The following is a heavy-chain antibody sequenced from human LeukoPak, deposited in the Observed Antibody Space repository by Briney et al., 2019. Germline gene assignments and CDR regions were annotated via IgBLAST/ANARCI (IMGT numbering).Heavy chain of an antibody. Sequence: SGTLSLTCAVSGGSISSSNWWSWVRQPPGKGLEWIGYIYYSGSTYYNPSLKSRVTISVDTSKNQFSLKLSSVTAADTAVYYCARVAAGFDYWGQGTLITVSS. D-gene: IGHD6-13*01. CDR1: GGSISSSNW. CDR2: IYYSGST. CDR3: ARVAAGFDY. J-gene: IGHJ4*02. V-gene: IGHV4-4*02.